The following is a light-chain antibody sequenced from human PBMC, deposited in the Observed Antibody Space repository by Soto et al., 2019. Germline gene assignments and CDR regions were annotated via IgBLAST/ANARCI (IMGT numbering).Light chain of an antibody. CDR1: QSVSSNY. J-gene: IGKJ1*01. Sequence: EIVLTQSPGTLSLSPGERATLSFRASQSVSSNYLAWYQKRPGRAPSLLIYGASSRDTGIPDRFSGSGSGTDFTLTISRLEPEDFAVYYCQQYGGSMTFGQGTKVDNK. CDR2: GAS. CDR3: QQYGGSMT. V-gene: IGKV3-20*01.